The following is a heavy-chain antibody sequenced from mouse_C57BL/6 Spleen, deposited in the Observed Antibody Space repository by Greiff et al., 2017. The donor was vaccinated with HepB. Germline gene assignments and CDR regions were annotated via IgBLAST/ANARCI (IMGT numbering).Heavy chain of an antibody. CDR1: GYTFTSYW. V-gene: IGHV1-64*01. J-gene: IGHJ2*01. D-gene: IGHD2-4*01. CDR3: ARRPQIYYDYDGVLFDY. Sequence: VQLQQPGAELVKPGASVKLSCKASGYTFTSYWMHWVKQRPGQGLEWIGMIHPNSGSTNYNEKFKSKATLTVDKSSSTAYMQLSSLTSEDSAVYYCARRPQIYYDYDGVLFDYWGQGTTLTVSS. CDR2: IHPNSGST.